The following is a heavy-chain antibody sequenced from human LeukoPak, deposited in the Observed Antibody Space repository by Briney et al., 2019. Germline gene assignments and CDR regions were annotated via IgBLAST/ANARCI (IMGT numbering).Heavy chain of an antibody. V-gene: IGHV4-30-2*01. CDR1: GDSISSEGYS. J-gene: IGHJ6*02. CDR3: ARETRYCGGGSCYSGMDV. CDR2: IYHSGST. D-gene: IGHD2-15*01. Sequence: SQTLSLTCAVSGDSISSEGYSWSWIRQPPGKGLEWIGYIYHSGSTYYNPSLKSRVTISVDRSKNQFSLNLSSVTAADTAVYYCARETRYCGGGSCYSGMDVWGQGITVTVSS.